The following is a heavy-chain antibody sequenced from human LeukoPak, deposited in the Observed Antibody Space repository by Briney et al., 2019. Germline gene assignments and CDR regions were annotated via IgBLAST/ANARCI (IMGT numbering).Heavy chain of an antibody. D-gene: IGHD3-10*01. J-gene: IGHJ4*02. CDR3: ARDRYGSGFYLVG. Sequence: GASVKVSCKASGGTFSSYAISWVRQAPGQGLEWMGGIIPIFGTANYAQKFQGRVTITADKSTSTAYMELSSLRSEDTAVYYCARDRYGSGFYLVGWGQGTLVTVSS. CDR2: IIPIFGTA. V-gene: IGHV1-69*06. CDR1: GGTFSSYA.